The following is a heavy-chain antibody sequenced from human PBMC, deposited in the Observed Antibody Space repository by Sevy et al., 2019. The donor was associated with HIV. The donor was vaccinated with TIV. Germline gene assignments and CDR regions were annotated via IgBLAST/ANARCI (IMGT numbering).Heavy chain of an antibody. D-gene: IGHD2-21*01. J-gene: IGHJ4*02. CDR1: GFSYSSYG. CDR2: IQYDGSNK. V-gene: IGHV3-30*02. Sequence: GSLRLSCAASGFSYSSYGMHWVRQAPGKGLEWVAYIQYDGSNKDYADSVKGRFTISRDNSKNTLDLQVNSLRVEDTAVYYCVKEGGGEGGDHWGQGTLVTVSS. CDR3: VKEGGGEGGDH.